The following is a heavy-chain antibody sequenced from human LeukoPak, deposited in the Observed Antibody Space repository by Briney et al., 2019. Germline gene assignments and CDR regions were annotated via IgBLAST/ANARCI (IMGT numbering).Heavy chain of an antibody. D-gene: IGHD2-8*01. V-gene: IGHV4-34*01. Sequence: SETLSLTCAVYGGSFSGYYWSWIRQPPGKGLEWIGEINHSGSTHYNPSLKSRVTLSVDTSKNQFSLKLSSVTAADTAVYYCAREVFSPWGQGTLVTVSS. CDR3: AREVFSP. CDR2: INHSGST. CDR1: GGSFSGYY. J-gene: IGHJ5*02.